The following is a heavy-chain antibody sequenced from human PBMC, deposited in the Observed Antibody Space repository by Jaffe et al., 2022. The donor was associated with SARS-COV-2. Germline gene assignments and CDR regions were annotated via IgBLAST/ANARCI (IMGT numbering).Heavy chain of an antibody. CDR3: ARDPEYYYDSSGYDGAFDY. Sequence: EVQLVESGGGLVKPGGSLRLSCAASGFTFSSYSMNWVRQAPGKGLEWVSSISSSSSYIYYADSVKGRFTISRDNAKNSLYLQMNSLRAEDTAVYYCARDPEYYYDSSGYDGAFDYWGQGTLVTVSS. V-gene: IGHV3-21*01. D-gene: IGHD3-22*01. CDR2: ISSSSSYI. J-gene: IGHJ4*02. CDR1: GFTFSSYS.